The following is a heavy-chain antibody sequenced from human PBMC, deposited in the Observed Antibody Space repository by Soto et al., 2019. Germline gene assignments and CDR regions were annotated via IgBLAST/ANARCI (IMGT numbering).Heavy chain of an antibody. CDR1: GYTITSYG. CDR2: ISAYNGNT. Sequence: ASVKVSCKASGYTITSYGISWVRQAPGQGLEWMGWISAYNGNTNYAQKLQGRVTMTTDTSTSTAYMELRSLRSDDTAVYYCARVPARVVVPAAMFYYYYMDVWGKGTTVTVSS. CDR3: ARVPARVVVPAAMFYYYYMDV. J-gene: IGHJ6*03. V-gene: IGHV1-18*01. D-gene: IGHD2-2*01.